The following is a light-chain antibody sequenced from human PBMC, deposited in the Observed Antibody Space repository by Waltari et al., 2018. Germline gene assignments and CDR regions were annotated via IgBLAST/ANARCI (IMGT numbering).Light chain of an antibody. CDR1: QDIGNN. V-gene: IGKV1-39*01. J-gene: IGKJ1*01. Sequence: DIQMTPSPSSLSASVGDAVTITCQASQDIGNNLNWYQQKPETAPKLLIYRGSTLQSGIASRFSGSGSGALFALTIISLQPEDFATYYCQQGYSDPYTFGQGTQVEI. CDR2: RGS. CDR3: QQGYSDPYT.